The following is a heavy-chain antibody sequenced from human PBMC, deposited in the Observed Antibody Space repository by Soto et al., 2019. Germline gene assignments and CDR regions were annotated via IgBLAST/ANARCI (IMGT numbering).Heavy chain of an antibody. CDR1: GFSFSNYG. CDR2: ISYEGSRI. CDR3: AKDHGGGNYFLYFDL. D-gene: IGHD2-15*01. Sequence: PGGSLRLSCAASGFSFSNYGMHWVRQAPGKGLEWVAVISYEGSRISYAASVKGRFTISRDNSKNAVFLQMNRLTPDDTAVYSCAKDHGGGNYFLYFDLWGQGTLVTVS. J-gene: IGHJ4*02. V-gene: IGHV3-30*18.